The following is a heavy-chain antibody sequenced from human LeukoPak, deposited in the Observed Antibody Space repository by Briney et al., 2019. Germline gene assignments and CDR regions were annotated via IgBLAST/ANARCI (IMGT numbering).Heavy chain of an antibody. D-gene: IGHD6-6*01. CDR1: GFTFSSYA. CDR2: ISGSGGST. J-gene: IGHJ6*03. V-gene: IGHV3-23*01. Sequence: PGGSLRLSCAASGFTFSSYAMSWVRQAPGKGLEWVSAISGSGGSTYYADSVKGRFTISRGNSKNTLYLQMNSLRAEDTAVYYCAKAGRSSSSVPYYMDVWGKGTTVTVSS. CDR3: AKAGRSSSSVPYYMDV.